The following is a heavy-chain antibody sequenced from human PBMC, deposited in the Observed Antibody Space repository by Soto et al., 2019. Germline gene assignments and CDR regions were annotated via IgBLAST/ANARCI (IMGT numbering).Heavy chain of an antibody. CDR2: IYYSGST. CDR1: GGCISSGDYY. J-gene: IGHJ6*02. Sequence: SETLSLTCTVSGGCISSGDYYWSWIRQPPGKGLEWIGYIYYSGSTYYNPSLKSRVTISVDTPKNQFSLKLSSVTAADTAVYYCARDLIVSSSSDYYGMDVWGQGTTVTVSS. V-gene: IGHV4-30-4*01. D-gene: IGHD6-6*01. CDR3: ARDLIVSSSSDYYGMDV.